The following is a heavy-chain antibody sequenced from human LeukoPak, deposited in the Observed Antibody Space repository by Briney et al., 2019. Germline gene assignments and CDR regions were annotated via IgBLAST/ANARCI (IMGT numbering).Heavy chain of an antibody. D-gene: IGHD1-26*01. V-gene: IGHV4-61*05. J-gene: IGHJ4*02. Sequence: KPSETLSLTCTVSGASITSSSYYWSWIRQPPGKGLEWIGYIYYSGSTNYNPSLKSRVTISVDTSKNQFSLKLTSVTAADTALYYCARLQLGHYYFDYWGQGTLVTVSS. CDR1: GASITSSSYY. CDR3: ARLQLGHYYFDY. CDR2: IYYSGST.